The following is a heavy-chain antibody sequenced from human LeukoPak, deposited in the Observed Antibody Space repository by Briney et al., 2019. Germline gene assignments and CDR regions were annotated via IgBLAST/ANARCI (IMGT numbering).Heavy chain of an antibody. CDR1: GYTFTSYG. D-gene: IGHD3-10*01. Sequence: ASVKVSCKASGYTFTSYGISWVRQAPGQGLEWMGWISAYNGNTNYAQKFQGRVTMTRDTSISTAYMELSRLRSDDTAVYYCARALSPLWLGDDDYYYMDVWGKGTTVTISS. V-gene: IGHV1-18*01. CDR3: ARALSPLWLGDDDYYYMDV. J-gene: IGHJ6*03. CDR2: ISAYNGNT.